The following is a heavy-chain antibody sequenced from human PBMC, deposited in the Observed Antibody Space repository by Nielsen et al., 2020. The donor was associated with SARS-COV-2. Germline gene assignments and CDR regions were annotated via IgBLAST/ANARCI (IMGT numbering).Heavy chain of an antibody. V-gene: IGHV3-74*01. CDR3: ARAKFYDSGVDP. Sequence: GESLKISCEVTGFSLSYYWMHWVRQAPGKGLVWVARIASDGSSTSYADSVKGRFTISRDNAKNTLYLQMNSLRAEDTAVYYCARAKFYDSGVDPWGQGTLVTVSS. J-gene: IGHJ5*02. D-gene: IGHD5/OR15-5a*01. CDR1: GFSLSYYW. CDR2: IASDGSST.